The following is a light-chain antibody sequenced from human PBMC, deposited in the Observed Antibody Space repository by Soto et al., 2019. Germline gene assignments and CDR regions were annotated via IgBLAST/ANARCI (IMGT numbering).Light chain of an antibody. J-gene: IGLJ1*01. V-gene: IGLV2-14*01. CDR1: SSDVGGYNR. CDR3: YSYRSGSAHV. CDR2: EVT. Sequence: QSALTQPASVSGSPGQSITISCTGTSSDVGGYNRVSRYQQHPDKAPKLIIYEVTNRPSGISNRFSGSKSGDTASLTISGLQAEDEADYYCYSYRSGSAHVFGTGTKVTVL.